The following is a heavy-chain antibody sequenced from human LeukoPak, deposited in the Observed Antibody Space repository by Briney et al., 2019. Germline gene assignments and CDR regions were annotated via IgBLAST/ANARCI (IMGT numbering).Heavy chain of an antibody. CDR1: GFTFDDYG. CDR2: ISGRNII. J-gene: IGHJ3*02. Sequence: GGSLRLSCAASGFTFDDYGMSWVRQAPGKGLEWISYISGRNIINYADSVKGRFTISRDNTKNSLYLQMNSLRAEDTAVYYCASELWFGESNALDTWGQGTVVTVSS. CDR3: ASELWFGESNALDT. D-gene: IGHD3-10*01. V-gene: IGHV3-69-1*02.